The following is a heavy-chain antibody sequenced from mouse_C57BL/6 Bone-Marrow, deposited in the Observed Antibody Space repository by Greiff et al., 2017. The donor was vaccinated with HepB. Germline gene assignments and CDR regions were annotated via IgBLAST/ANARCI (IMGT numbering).Heavy chain of an antibody. D-gene: IGHD1-1*01. J-gene: IGHJ4*01. V-gene: IGHV1-64*01. CDR2: IHPNSGST. CDR1: GYTFTSYW. Sequence: VQLQQSGAELVKPGASVKLSCKASGYTFTSYWMHWVKQRPGQGLEWIGMIHPNSGSTNYNEKFKSKSTLTVDKSSSTAYMQLSSLTSEDTAVYYCASTSYYGSSYEAMDYWGQGTSVTVSS. CDR3: ASTSYYGSSYEAMDY.